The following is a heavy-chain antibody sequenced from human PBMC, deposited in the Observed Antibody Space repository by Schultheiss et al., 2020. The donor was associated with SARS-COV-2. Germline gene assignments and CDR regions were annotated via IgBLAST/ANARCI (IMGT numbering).Heavy chain of an antibody. CDR2: ISHDGDNK. Sequence: GGSLRLSCAASGFTFSSYGMHWVRQAPGKGLEWVALISHDGDNKYYADSVKGLFTISRDNSKNTLYVQMNSLRGEDTAVYYCAIGLKSTYYDYVWGSPDLDYWGQGTLVTVSS. J-gene: IGHJ4*02. D-gene: IGHD3-16*01. V-gene: IGHV3-30*03. CDR1: GFTFSSYG. CDR3: AIGLKSTYYDYVWGSPDLDY.